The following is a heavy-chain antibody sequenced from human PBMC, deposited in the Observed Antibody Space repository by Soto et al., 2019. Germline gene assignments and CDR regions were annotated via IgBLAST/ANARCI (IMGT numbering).Heavy chain of an antibody. CDR3: AHASCSYGACYGLFDS. D-gene: IGHD2-15*01. V-gene: IGHV3-23*01. J-gene: IGHJ4*02. Sequence: GGSLRLSCAASGFTFSNYAMSWVRQAPGKGLEWVSGISGSGGSTYYADSVKGRFTISRDNSKNTLYLQMTNMDPVDTASYYCAHASCSYGACYGLFDSWGLGTLVTVSS. CDR1: GFTFSNYA. CDR2: ISGSGGST.